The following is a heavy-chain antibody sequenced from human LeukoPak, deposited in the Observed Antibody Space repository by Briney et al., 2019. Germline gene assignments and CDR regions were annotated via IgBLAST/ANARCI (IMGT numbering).Heavy chain of an antibody. D-gene: IGHD4-17*01. CDR1: GFTFSSYS. CDR3: ARDHHDYGDYKNWFDP. V-gene: IGHV3-21*01. CDR2: ISSSSSYI. J-gene: IGHJ5*02. Sequence: PGGSLRLSCAASGFTFSSYSMNRVRQAPGKGLEWVLSISSSSSYIYYADSVKGRFTISRDNAKNSLYLQMNSLRAEDTAVYYCARDHHDYGDYKNWFDPWGQGTLVTASS.